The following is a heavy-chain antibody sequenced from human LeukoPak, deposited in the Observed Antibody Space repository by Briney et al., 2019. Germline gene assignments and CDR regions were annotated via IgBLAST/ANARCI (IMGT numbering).Heavy chain of an antibody. CDR3: ARDPDFWTGYYYFDY. CDR2: INHSGST. CDR1: GGSFSGYY. V-gene: IGHV4-34*01. J-gene: IGHJ4*02. D-gene: IGHD3/OR15-3a*01. Sequence: SETLSLTCAVYGGSFSGYYWSWIRQPPGKGLEWIGEINHSGSTNYNPSLKSRVTISVDTSKNQLSLKVSSVTAADTAVFYCARDPDFWTGYYYFDYWGQGTLVTVSS.